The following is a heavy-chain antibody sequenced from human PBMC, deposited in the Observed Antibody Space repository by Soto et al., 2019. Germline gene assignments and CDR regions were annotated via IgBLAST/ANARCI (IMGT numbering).Heavy chain of an antibody. CDR2: IIPIFGTA. CDR1: GGTFSSYA. D-gene: IGHD3-3*01. V-gene: IGHV1-69*01. Sequence: SVKVSCKASGGTFSSYAISWGRQAPVQGLEWMGGIIPIFGTANYAQKFQGRVTITADESTSTAYMELSSLRSEDTAVYYCANSNYDFWSGSTPLYYYYGMDVWGQGTTVTVSS. CDR3: ANSNYDFWSGSTPLYYYYGMDV. J-gene: IGHJ6*02.